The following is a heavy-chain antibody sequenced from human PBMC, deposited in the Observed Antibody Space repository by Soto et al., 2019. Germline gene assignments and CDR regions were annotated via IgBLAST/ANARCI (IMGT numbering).Heavy chain of an antibody. CDR3: ARAVYDSSGYYPYYYYGMDV. CDR2: IWYDGSNK. V-gene: IGHV3-33*01. D-gene: IGHD3-22*01. J-gene: IGHJ6*02. Sequence: GGSLRLSCAASGFTFSSYGMHWVRQAPGKGLEWVAVIWYDGSNKYYADSVKGRFTISRDNSKNTLYLQMNSLRAEDTAVYYCARAVYDSSGYYPYYYYGMDVWGQGTTVTVSS. CDR1: GFTFSSYG.